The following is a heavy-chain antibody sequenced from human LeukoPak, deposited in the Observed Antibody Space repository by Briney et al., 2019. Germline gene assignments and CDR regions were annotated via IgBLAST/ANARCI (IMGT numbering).Heavy chain of an antibody. CDR1: GGTFSSYA. J-gene: IGHJ4*02. D-gene: IGHD1-26*01. V-gene: IGHV1-18*01. Sequence: ASVKVSCKASGGTFSSYAISWVRQAPGQGLEWMGWISAYNGNTNYAQKLQGRVTMTTDTSTSTAYMELRSLRSDDTAVYYCARGSIVGATRGFDYWGQGTLVTVSS. CDR3: ARGSIVGATRGFDY. CDR2: ISAYNGNT.